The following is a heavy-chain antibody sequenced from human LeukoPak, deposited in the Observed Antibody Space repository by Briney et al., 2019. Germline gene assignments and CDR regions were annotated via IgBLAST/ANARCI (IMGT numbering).Heavy chain of an antibody. CDR3: ARVSITGTPLYENWFDP. V-gene: IGHV4-59*12. CDR2: IYYSGST. CDR1: GGSISSYY. J-gene: IGHJ5*02. D-gene: IGHD1-20*01. Sequence: SETLSLTCTVSGGSISSYYWSWIRQPPGKGLEWIGYIYYSGSTNYNPSLKSRVTISVDTSKNQFSLKLSSVTAADTAVYYCARVSITGTPLYENWFDPWGQGTLVTVSS.